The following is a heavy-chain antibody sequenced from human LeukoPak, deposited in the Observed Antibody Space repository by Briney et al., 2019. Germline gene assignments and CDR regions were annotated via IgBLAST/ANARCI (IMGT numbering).Heavy chain of an antibody. CDR2: IYHSGST. D-gene: IGHD2-2*01. J-gene: IGHJ5*02. CDR1: GGSISSGGYS. Sequence: SQTLSLTCAVSGGSISSGGYSWSWIRQPPGKGLEWIGYIYHSGSTYYNPSLKSRVTISVDRSKNQFSLKLSSVTAADTAMYYCARAVLGYCSSTSCYGWFDPWGQGTLVTVSS. CDR3: ARAVLGYCSSTSCYGWFDP. V-gene: IGHV4-30-2*01.